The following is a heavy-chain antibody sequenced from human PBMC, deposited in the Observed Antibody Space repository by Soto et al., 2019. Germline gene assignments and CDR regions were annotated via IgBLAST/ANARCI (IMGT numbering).Heavy chain of an antibody. J-gene: IGHJ4*02. CDR2: IIPIFGTA. CDR1: GGTFSRHA. V-gene: IGHV1-69*01. Sequence: QVQLVQSGAEVRKPGSSVKVSCKASGGTFSRHAISWVRQAPGQGLEGMGGIIPIFGTANHAQKFQGRVTIIADESTSTVYMELSSLRSEDTAMYYCARGWGYYSNAYYYSYWGQGTLVSVSS. CDR3: ARGWGYYSNAYYYSY. D-gene: IGHD3-22*01.